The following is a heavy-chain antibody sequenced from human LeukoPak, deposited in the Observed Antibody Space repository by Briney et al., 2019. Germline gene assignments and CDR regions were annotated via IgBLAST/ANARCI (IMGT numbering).Heavy chain of an antibody. CDR1: GFTFSSYA. V-gene: IGHV3-23*01. Sequence: TGGSLRLSCAASGFTFSSYAMSWVRQAPGKGLEWVSAISGSGGSTYYADSVKGRFTISRDNSKNTLYLQMNSLRAEDTAVYYCAKDLEKVGATYYFDYWGQGTLVTVSS. D-gene: IGHD1-26*01. J-gene: IGHJ4*02. CDR2: ISGSGGST. CDR3: AKDLEKVGATYYFDY.